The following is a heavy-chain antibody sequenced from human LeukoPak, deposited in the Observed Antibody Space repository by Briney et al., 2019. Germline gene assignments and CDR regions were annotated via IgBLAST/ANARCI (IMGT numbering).Heavy chain of an antibody. CDR2: IYHTGST. D-gene: IGHD3-22*01. V-gene: IGHV4-39*07. J-gene: IGHJ3*02. Sequence: SETLSLTCAVSGASISGSGYYWGWIRQPPGMELQWIGNIYHTGSTYYNASLQSRVTISIDTSKNQFSLRLNSVTAADTAVYFCARGPYSYDSSGAFDIWGQGTMVTVSS. CDR1: GASISGSGYY. CDR3: ARGPYSYDSSGAFDI.